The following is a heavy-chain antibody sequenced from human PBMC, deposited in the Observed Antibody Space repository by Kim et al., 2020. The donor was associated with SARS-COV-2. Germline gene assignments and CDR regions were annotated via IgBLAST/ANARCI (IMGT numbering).Heavy chain of an antibody. V-gene: IGHV2-5*02. D-gene: IGHD3-10*01. J-gene: IGHJ4*02. CDR3: AHRRGSGSYYTHGWDY. Sequence: SGPTLVNPTQTLTLTCTFSGFSLSTSGVGVGWIRQPPGKALEWLALIYWDDDKRYSPYLKSRLTITKDTSKNQVVLTMTNMDPVDTATYYCAHRRGSGSYYTHGWDYWGQGTLVTVSS. CDR2: IYWDDDK. CDR1: GFSLSTSGVG.